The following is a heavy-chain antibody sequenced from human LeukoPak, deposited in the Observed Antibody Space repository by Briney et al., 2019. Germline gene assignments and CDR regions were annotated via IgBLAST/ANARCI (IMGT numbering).Heavy chain of an antibody. Sequence: GASVKVSCKVSGYTLTELSMHWVRQAPGKGLEWMGGFDPEDGETIYAQKFQGRVTMTGDTSINTAYMELSRLRSDDTAVYYCARESGNYYYYYYYMDVWGKGTTVTISS. CDR2: FDPEDGET. V-gene: IGHV1-24*01. D-gene: IGHD3-10*01. J-gene: IGHJ6*03. CDR1: GYTLTELS. CDR3: ARESGNYYYYYYYMDV.